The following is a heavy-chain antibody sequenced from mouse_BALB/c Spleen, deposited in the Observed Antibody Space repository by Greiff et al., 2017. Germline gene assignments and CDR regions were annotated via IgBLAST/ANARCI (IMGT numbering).Heavy chain of an antibody. V-gene: IGHV1-87*01. D-gene: IGHD2-14*01. Sequence: QVQLQQSGAELARPGASVKLSCKASGYTFTSYWMQWVKQRPGQGLEWIGAIYPGDGDTRYTQKFKGKATLTADKSSSTAYMQLSSLASEDSAVYYCARGGVRRDYYAMDYWGQGTSVTVSS. CDR2: IYPGDGDT. J-gene: IGHJ4*01. CDR3: ARGGVRRDYYAMDY. CDR1: GYTFTSYW.